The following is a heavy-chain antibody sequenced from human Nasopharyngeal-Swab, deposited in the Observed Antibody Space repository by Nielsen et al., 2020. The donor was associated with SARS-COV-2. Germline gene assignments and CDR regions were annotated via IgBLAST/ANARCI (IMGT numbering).Heavy chain of an antibody. V-gene: IGHV3-9*01. CDR1: GLTFDDYA. Sequence: GGSLRLSCEASGLTFDDYAMHWVRQAPGKGLEWVSGISWNSGSIGYADSVKGRFTISRDNAKNSLYLQMNSLRAEDTALYYCASPSDYYGSGSYWGQGTLVTVSS. CDR3: ASPSDYYGSGSY. J-gene: IGHJ4*02. D-gene: IGHD3-10*01. CDR2: ISWNSGSI.